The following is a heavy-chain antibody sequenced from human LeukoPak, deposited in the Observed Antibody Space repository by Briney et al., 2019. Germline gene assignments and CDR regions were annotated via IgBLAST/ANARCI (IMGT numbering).Heavy chain of an antibody. V-gene: IGHV3-30*02. D-gene: IGHD1-26*01. CDR1: GFTFSSYG. CDR3: ASTGNGGSYSYNWFDP. Sequence: PGGSLRLSCAASGFTFSSYGMHWVRQAPGKGLEWVAFIRYDGSNKYYADSVKGRFTISRDNSKNTLYLQMNSLRAEDTALYYCASTGNGGSYSYNWFDPWGQGTLVTVSS. CDR2: IRYDGSNK. J-gene: IGHJ5*02.